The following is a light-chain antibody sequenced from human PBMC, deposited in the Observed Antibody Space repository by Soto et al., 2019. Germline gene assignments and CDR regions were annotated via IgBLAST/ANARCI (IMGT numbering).Light chain of an antibody. Sequence: DIQITQSPSSLSASVGDRVTITCRASQSISSYLNWYQQKQGKAPKILIYAASSLQSGVPSRFSGSASGTDFTLTISSLQPEDFATYYCQHYNSYSEAFGQGTKVDIK. CDR2: AAS. CDR1: QSISSY. J-gene: IGKJ1*01. CDR3: QHYNSYSEA. V-gene: IGKV1-39*01.